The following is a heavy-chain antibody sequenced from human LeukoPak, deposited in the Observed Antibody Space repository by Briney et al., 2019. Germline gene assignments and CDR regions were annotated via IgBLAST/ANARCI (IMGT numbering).Heavy chain of an antibody. Sequence: ASMKVSCKASGYTFSAYYIHWVRQAPGQGLEWMGWMNPNSGNTGYAQKFQGRVTMTRNTSISTVYMELSSLRSEDTAVYYCARSVVTTGVGFDYWGQGTLVTVSS. CDR2: MNPNSGNT. CDR1: GYTFSAYY. D-gene: IGHD4-17*01. V-gene: IGHV1-8*02. J-gene: IGHJ4*02. CDR3: ARSVVTTGVGFDY.